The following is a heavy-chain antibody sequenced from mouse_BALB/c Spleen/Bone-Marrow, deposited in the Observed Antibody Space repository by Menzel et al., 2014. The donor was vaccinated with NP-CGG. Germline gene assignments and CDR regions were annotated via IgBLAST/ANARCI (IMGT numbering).Heavy chain of an antibody. CDR2: INTYYGDA. V-gene: IGHV1S137*01. CDR3: ARGGSTMITTFAY. D-gene: IGHD2-4*01. CDR1: GYTFTDYA. J-gene: IGHJ3*01. Sequence: QVQLQQSGAELVRPGVSVKISCKGSGYTFTDYAMHWVKQSHAKSLEWIGVINTYYGDASYNQKFKGKATMTVDKSSSTAYMELARLTSEDSAIYYCARGGSTMITTFAYWGQGTLVTVSA.